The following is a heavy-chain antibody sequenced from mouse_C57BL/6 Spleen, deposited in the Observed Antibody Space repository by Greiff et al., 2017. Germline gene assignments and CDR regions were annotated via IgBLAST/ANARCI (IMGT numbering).Heavy chain of an antibody. Sequence: EVKLVESGGGLVKPGGSLKLSCAASGFTFSSYAMSWVRQTPEKRLEWVATISDGGSYTYYPDNVKGRFTISRDNAKNNLYLQMSHLKSEDTAMYYCARDGLCAMDYWGQGTSVTVSS. V-gene: IGHV5-4*01. CDR2: ISDGGSYT. D-gene: IGHD1-1*02. CDR3: ARDGLCAMDY. CDR1: GFTFSSYA. J-gene: IGHJ4*01.